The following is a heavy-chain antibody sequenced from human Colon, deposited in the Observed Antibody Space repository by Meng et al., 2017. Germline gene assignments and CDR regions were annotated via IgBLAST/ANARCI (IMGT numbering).Heavy chain of an antibody. CDR1: GLTFRNYW. D-gene: IGHD2-8*02. CDR2: IDSDSTT. Sequence: EVQLVESGGGLVQPGGSLRLSCTASGLTFRNYWMHWVRQAPGKGLVWVSYIDSDSTTYYADSVKGRFTISRDNAKKSLYLQMSSLRVEDTAVYYCASGKSGFDYWGQGALVTVSS. CDR3: ASGKSGFDY. V-gene: IGHV3-48*04. J-gene: IGHJ4*02.